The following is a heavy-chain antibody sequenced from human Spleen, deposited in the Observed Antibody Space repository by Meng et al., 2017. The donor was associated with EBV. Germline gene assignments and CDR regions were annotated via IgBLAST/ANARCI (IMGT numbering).Heavy chain of an antibody. V-gene: IGHV3-33*01. CDR2: IWYDGSNK. D-gene: IGHD3-16*01. J-gene: IGHJ4*02. Sequence: QELWVGAGGGGVSPVRSLILSCAASRFIFSGCCMHWVRQAPGKGLEWVAVIWYDGSNKYYADSVKGRFTISKDNSKNRVYLQMNSLRADDTAIYYCAREGELTAVDYWGQGTLVTVSS. CDR3: AREGELTAVDY. CDR1: RFIFSGCC.